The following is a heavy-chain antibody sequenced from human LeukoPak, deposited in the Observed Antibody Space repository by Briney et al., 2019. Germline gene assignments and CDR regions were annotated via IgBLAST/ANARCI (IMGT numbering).Heavy chain of an antibody. CDR1: GYTFTSYA. D-gene: IGHD6-19*01. Sequence: ASVKVSCKASGYTFTSYAMHWVRQAPGQRLEWMGWMNPDTGKTGYAQKFQGRVTMTRDTSISTAYMELSSLTSEDTAVYYCASGRTPKVAGLEGSWGQGTLVTVSS. J-gene: IGHJ5*02. V-gene: IGHV1-8*02. CDR2: MNPDTGKT. CDR3: ASGRTPKVAGLEGS.